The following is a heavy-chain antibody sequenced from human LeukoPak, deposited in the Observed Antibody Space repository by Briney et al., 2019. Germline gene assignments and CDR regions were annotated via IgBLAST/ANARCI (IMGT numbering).Heavy chain of an antibody. Sequence: SETLSLTCAVYGVSLRGYYWSWIRQSHEKGLEWIGEISHEGDSIYNPSLKSRLTLSVDMSKNQVSLNLRSVTAADTAVYYCARGRNYVSVFYFDVWGKGTTVIVSS. CDR3: ARGRNYVSVFYFDV. CDR1: GVSLRGYY. J-gene: IGHJ6*03. V-gene: IGHV4-34*01. CDR2: ISHEGDS. D-gene: IGHD1-7*01.